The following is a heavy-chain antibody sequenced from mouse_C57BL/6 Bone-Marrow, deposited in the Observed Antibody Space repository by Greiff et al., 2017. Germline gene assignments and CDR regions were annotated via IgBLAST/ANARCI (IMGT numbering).Heavy chain of an antibody. CDR3: ASGYYGSSYESAWLAY. J-gene: IGHJ3*01. D-gene: IGHD1-1*01. CDR1: GYTFTSYW. Sequence: QVQLQQPGAELVMPGASVKLSCKASGYTFTSYWMHWVKQRPGQGLEWIGEIDPSDSYTNYNQKFKGKSTLTVDKSSSTAYMQLSSLTSEDSAVYYCASGYYGSSYESAWLAYWGQGTLVTVSA. V-gene: IGHV1-69*01. CDR2: IDPSDSYT.